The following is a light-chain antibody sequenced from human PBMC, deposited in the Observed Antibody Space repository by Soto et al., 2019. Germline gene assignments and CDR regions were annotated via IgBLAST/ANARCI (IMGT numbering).Light chain of an antibody. CDR3: QSYDSTLSARYV. CDR2: GNI. Sequence: QSVLTQPPSVSGCPGQRVRVSCTWRSAKIGAGYDVHWYQQRPGTAPKLLIFGNINRPSGVPDRFSGSKSGTSASLAITGLQAEDEGDYYCQSYDSTLSARYVFGTGTKVTVL. J-gene: IGLJ1*01. CDR1: SAKIGAGYD. V-gene: IGLV1-40*01.